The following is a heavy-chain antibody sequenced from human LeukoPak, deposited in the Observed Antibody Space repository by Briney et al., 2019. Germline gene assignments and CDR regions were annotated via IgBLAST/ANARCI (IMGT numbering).Heavy chain of an antibody. CDR1: GFSFDSFN. D-gene: IGHD5-12*01. V-gene: IGHV3-21*06. Sequence: GGSLRLSCAASGFSFDSFNMHWVRQAPGKGPEWVAYISYDSDFSYYIDSVKGRFIISRDNAKNSLYLQMNNLRVDDAAVYYCAGPSGYYALDVFDVWGQGTMVAVSS. CDR2: ISYDSDFS. CDR3: AGPSGYYALDVFDV. J-gene: IGHJ3*01.